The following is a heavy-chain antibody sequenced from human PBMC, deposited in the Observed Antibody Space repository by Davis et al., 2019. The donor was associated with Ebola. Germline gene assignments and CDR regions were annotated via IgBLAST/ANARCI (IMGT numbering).Heavy chain of an antibody. J-gene: IGHJ4*02. D-gene: IGHD4-23*01. CDR2: INHSGST. V-gene: IGHV4-34*01. CDR3: ARGDFRGNERDY. CDR1: GGSFSAYY. Sequence: MPSETLSLTCAVYGGSFSAYYWSWIRQPPGKGLEWIGEINHSGSTNYSPSLKSRVTISIDTSKNQFSLRLNSVAAADTAVYYCARGDFRGNERDYWGQGTLVTVSS.